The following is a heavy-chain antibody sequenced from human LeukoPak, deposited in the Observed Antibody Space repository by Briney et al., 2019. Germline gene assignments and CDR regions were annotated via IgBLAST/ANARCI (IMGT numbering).Heavy chain of an antibody. CDR1: GYTFTSYD. J-gene: IGHJ6*02. Sequence: ASVKVSCKASGYTFTSYDINWVRQATGQGLEWMGWMNPNSGNTGYAQKFQGRVTMTRNTSISTAYMKLSSLRSEDTAVYYCARGDREGYGMDVWGQGTTVTVSS. CDR3: ARGDREGYGMDV. V-gene: IGHV1-8*01. CDR2: MNPNSGNT. D-gene: IGHD3-22*01.